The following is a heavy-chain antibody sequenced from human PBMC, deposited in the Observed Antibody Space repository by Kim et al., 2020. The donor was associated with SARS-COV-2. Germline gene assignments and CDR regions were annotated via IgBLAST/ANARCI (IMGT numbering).Heavy chain of an antibody. CDR2: IIPILGIA. V-gene: IGHV1-69*04. CDR1: GGTFSSYA. J-gene: IGHJ5*02. CDR3: ARALGENDFWSGYARNWFDP. Sequence: SVKVSCKASGGTFSSYAISWVRQAPGQGLEWMGRIIPILGIANYAQKFQGRVTITADKSTSTAYMELSSLRSEDTAVYYCARALGENDFWSGYARNWFDPWGQGTLVTVSS. D-gene: IGHD3-3*01.